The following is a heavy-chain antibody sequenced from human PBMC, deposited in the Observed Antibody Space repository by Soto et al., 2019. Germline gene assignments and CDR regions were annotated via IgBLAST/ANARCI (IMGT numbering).Heavy chain of an antibody. CDR1: GGSMSRSNG. Sequence: SETLSLTCAGSGGSMSRSNGWSWVREPPGKGLEWIGEIFHSGSTNYNPSLKSRVTISVDKSKNQFSLKLSSVTAADTAVYYCAAVPGTLGGYGMDVWGQGTTVTGSS. D-gene: IGHD6-13*01. CDR2: IFHSGST. J-gene: IGHJ6*02. CDR3: AAVPGTLGGYGMDV. V-gene: IGHV4-4*02.